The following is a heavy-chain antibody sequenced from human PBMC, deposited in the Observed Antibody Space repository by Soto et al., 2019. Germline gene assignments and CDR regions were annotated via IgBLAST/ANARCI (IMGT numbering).Heavy chain of an antibody. Sequence: GRSLRLACADSGVTFGTNATNCARQVPGGGREWISTIINTGGGTFYADSVKGRSTISRDNSTNSVYLHMHSLLAQETSVYVRAIGGRETSYSNHWFDPWGRGTLVTVSS. CDR3: AIGGRETSYSNHWFDP. V-gene: IGHV3-23*01. J-gene: IGHJ5*02. CDR2: IINTGGGT. CDR1: GVTFGTNA. D-gene: IGHD3-9*01.